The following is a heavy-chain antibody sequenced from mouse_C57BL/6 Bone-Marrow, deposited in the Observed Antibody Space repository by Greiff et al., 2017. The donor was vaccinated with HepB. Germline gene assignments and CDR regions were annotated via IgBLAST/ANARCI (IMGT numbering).Heavy chain of an antibody. CDR3: ARQGSALFDY. J-gene: IGHJ3*01. CDR1: GFTFSSYG. CDR2: ISSGGSYT. V-gene: IGHV5-6*01. Sequence: EVQRVESGGDLVKPGGSLKLSCAASGFTFSSYGMSWVRQTPDKGLEWVATISSGGSYTYYTDSVKGRFTISRDNAKNTLYLQMSSLKSEDTAMYYCARQGSALFDYWGQGTLVTVSA.